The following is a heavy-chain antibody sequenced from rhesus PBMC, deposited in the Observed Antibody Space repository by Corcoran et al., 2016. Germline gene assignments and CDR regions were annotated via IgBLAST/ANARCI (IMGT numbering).Heavy chain of an antibody. CDR3: ARDSVTGTTLFDQ. CDR2: IKGNSGRT. Sequence: QVQLQESGPGLVRPSETLSLTCAVSGGSFSSYWWSWIRQPPGQGLVWIGEIKGNSGRTNYNPSLKSRVTISKGASKNQLSLNLRSVTAADTAVYYCARDSVTGTTLFDQWGQGVLVTVSS. CDR1: GGSFSSYW. V-gene: IGHV4-80*01. D-gene: IGHD1-7*02. J-gene: IGHJ4*01.